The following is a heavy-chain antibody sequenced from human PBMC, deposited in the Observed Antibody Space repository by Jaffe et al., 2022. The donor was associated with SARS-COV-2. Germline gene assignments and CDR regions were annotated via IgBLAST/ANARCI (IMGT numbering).Heavy chain of an antibody. Sequence: QITLKESGPTLVKPTQTLTLTCTFSGFSLSTGGVGVGWARQPPGKALEWLALIYWDDDKRYSPSLKARLTITKDTSKNQVVLTMTNMDPVDTATFFCAQFFGGYYPFWGQGTLVTLSS. J-gene: IGHJ4*02. CDR1: GFSLSTGGVG. V-gene: IGHV2-5*02. CDR2: IYWDDDK. D-gene: IGHD3-22*01. CDR3: AQFFGGYYPF.